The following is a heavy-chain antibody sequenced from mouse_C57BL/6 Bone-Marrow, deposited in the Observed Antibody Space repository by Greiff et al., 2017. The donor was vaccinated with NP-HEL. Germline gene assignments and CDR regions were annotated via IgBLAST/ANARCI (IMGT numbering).Heavy chain of an antibody. J-gene: IGHJ3*01. CDR2: ISNGGGST. D-gene: IGHD3-2*02. Sequence: EVHLVESGGGLVQPGGSLKLSCAASGFTFSDYYMYWVRQTPEKRLEWVAYISNGGGSTYYPDTVKGRFTISRDNAKNTLYLHMSRLKAEDTAMYYCARQDHSSGYVWFAYWGQGTLVTVSA. CDR3: ARQDHSSGYVWFAY. V-gene: IGHV5-12*01. CDR1: GFTFSDYY.